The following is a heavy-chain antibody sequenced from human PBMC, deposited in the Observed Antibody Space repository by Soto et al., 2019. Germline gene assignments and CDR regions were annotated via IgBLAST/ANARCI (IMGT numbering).Heavy chain of an antibody. D-gene: IGHD2-15*01. CDR2: INTNNGNT. J-gene: IGHJ3*01. Sequence: QVQLVQSGAVVKKPGASVKVSCKASGYTFTSYGIGWVRQAPGQGLEWMGWINTNNGNTNSAQRLQGRVTMTADTSTRTGYMELRSLRSDDTAIYYCARDLLGSFDVWGQGTRVTISS. V-gene: IGHV1-18*01. CDR1: GYTFTSYG. CDR3: ARDLLGSFDV.